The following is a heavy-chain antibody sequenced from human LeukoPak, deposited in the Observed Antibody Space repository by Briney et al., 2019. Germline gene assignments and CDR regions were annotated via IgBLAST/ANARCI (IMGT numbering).Heavy chain of an antibody. CDR3: ANDPGDHNWFDP. Sequence: GGSLRLSCAASGFTFSSYGMHWVRQAPGKGLEWVAFIRYDGSNKYYADSVKGRFTISRDNSKNTLYLQMNSLRAEDTAVYYCANDPGDHNWFDPWGQGTLVTVSS. CDR1: GFTFSSYG. D-gene: IGHD2-21*02. V-gene: IGHV3-30*02. J-gene: IGHJ5*02. CDR2: IRYDGSNK.